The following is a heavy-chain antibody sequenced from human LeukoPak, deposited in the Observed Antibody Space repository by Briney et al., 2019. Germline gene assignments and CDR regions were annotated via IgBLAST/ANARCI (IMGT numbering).Heavy chain of an antibody. Sequence: ASVKVSCKASGYTFNTYGIIWVRQAPGQGLEWMGWISAYNGDTTYAQKLLGRVTLTTDASTSTAYMELRSLRSDDTAVYYCARESTGGSLEIDYWGQGTLVTVSS. CDR2: ISAYNGDT. CDR1: GYTFNTYG. CDR3: ARESTGGSLEIDY. V-gene: IGHV1-18*01. D-gene: IGHD2-8*02. J-gene: IGHJ4*02.